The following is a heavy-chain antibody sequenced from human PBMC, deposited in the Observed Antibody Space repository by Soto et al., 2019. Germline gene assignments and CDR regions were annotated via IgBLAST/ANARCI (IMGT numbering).Heavy chain of an antibody. V-gene: IGHV3-30*18. J-gene: IGHJ4*02. CDR3: AKATYYYETSGPDY. CDR1: GFTFGSYG. Sequence: PGGSLRLSCAASGFTFGSYGIHFFRHAPGKGLEWVAVISYDGSNKNYADSVKGRFTISRDKSKNTLYLQMNSLRAEDTAVYYCAKATYYYETSGPDYWGQGTLVTVSS. D-gene: IGHD3-22*01. CDR2: ISYDGSNK.